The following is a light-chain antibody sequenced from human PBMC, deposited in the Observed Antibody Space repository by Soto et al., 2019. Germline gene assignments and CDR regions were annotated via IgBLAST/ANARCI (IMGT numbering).Light chain of an antibody. V-gene: IGKV3-15*01. CDR3: QQYNNWHPWT. CDR1: QSVSSN. Sequence: EIVRTQSPATLSVSPGERATLSCRASQSVSSNLASYQQKPGQAPRLLIYGASTRATGIPARFSGSGSGTEFTLTISRLQSEDFAVYYCQQYNNWHPWTFGQGTKVEIK. J-gene: IGKJ1*01. CDR2: GAS.